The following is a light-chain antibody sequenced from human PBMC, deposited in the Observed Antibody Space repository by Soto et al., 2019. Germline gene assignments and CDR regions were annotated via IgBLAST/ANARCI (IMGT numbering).Light chain of an antibody. V-gene: IGKV3-11*01. CDR2: DAS. CDR1: QSVSSY. J-gene: IGKJ5*01. Sequence: EIVLTQSPATLSLSPGERATLSCRASQSVSSYFAWYQQKPGQAPRLLIYDASNRATGIPARFIGSGSGTDFTLTISSLEPEDFAVYYCQQRSNGPFTLGQGTPLEIK. CDR3: QQRSNGPFT.